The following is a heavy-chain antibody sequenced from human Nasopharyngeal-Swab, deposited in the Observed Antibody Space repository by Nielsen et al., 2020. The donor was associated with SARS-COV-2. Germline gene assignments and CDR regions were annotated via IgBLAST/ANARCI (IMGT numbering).Heavy chain of an antibody. D-gene: IGHD3-16*02. J-gene: IGHJ4*02. Sequence: GASLKISCAASGFTFSDYYMSWIRQAPGKGLEWVSYISSSGSTIYYADSVKGRFTISRDNAKNSLYLQMNSLRAEDTAVYYCARAHGDYDYVWGSYRYTPETLDYWGQGTLVTASS. CDR3: ARAHGDYDYVWGSYRYTPETLDY. CDR1: GFTFSDYY. CDR2: ISSSGSTI. V-gene: IGHV3-11*04.